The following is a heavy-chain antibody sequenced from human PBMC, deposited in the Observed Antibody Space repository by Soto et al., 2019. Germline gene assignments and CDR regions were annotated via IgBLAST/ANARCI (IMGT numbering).Heavy chain of an antibody. Sequence: QVQLQESGPGLVKPSETLSLTCTVSGGSVSSGSYYWSWIRQPPGKGLEWIGYIYYSGSANYNPSLKSRVTISVDTSKNQFSLKLSSVTAADTAVYYCARDGYKYRLDYWGQGTLVTVSS. D-gene: IGHD5-12*01. CDR1: GGSVSSGSYY. CDR2: IYYSGSA. J-gene: IGHJ4*02. CDR3: ARDGYKYRLDY. V-gene: IGHV4-61*01.